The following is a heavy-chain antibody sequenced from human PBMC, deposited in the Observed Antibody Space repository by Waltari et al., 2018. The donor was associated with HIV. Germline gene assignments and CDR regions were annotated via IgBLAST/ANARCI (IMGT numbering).Heavy chain of an antibody. V-gene: IGHV4-59*01. CDR1: GCSFSTYY. J-gene: IGHJ5*02. Sequence: QVQLQESGPGLVKPSETMSPTCTVPGCSFSTYYWSWIRQPPGKGLEWMGYIYYKGGTKYNPSLKNRVTMTIDTSKTQFSLELSSVTTADTAIYYCARDFYGSGIGLSRGRRYFDPWGQGALVTVSS. CDR3: ARDFYGSGIGLSRGRRYFDP. D-gene: IGHD3-10*01. CDR2: IYYKGGT.